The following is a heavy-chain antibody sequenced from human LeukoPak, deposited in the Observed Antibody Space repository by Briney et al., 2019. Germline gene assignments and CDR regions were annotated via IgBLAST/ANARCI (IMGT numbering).Heavy chain of an antibody. Sequence: SQTLSLTCTVSGGSISSGDYYWSWIRQPPGKGLEWIGYIYYSGSTYYNPSLKSRVTISVDTSKNQFSLKLSSVTAADTAVYYCARRWDSSGYYYFDYWGQGTLVTVSS. D-gene: IGHD3-22*01. CDR1: GGSISSGDYY. CDR2: IYYSGST. J-gene: IGHJ4*02. V-gene: IGHV4-30-4*01. CDR3: ARRWDSSGYYYFDY.